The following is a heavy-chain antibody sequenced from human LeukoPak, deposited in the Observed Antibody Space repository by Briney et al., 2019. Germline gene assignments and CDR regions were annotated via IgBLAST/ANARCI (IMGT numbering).Heavy chain of an antibody. Sequence: SETLSLTCAVYGGSFSGYYWSWIRQPPGKGLEWIGEINHSGSTNYNLSLKSRVTISVETSKNQFSLKLKSVTAADTAVYYCARGGYYGSGNDFRFDPWGQGTLVTVSS. D-gene: IGHD3-10*01. CDR3: ARGGYYGSGNDFRFDP. CDR2: INHSGST. CDR1: GGSFSGYY. J-gene: IGHJ5*02. V-gene: IGHV4-34*01.